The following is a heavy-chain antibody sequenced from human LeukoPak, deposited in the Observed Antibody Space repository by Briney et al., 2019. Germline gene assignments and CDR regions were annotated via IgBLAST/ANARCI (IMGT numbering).Heavy chain of an antibody. V-gene: IGHV3-7*01. Sequence: GGSLRLSCAVSGSSFSPYWMNWVRLAPGKGLEWAANINQAGSDKYYVDSVKGRFTISRDNARNSLYLQMNSLRAEDTAVYYCGRGDPDYWGQGTLVTVSS. J-gene: IGHJ4*02. CDR1: GSSFSPYW. CDR3: GRGDPDY. CDR2: INQAGSDK.